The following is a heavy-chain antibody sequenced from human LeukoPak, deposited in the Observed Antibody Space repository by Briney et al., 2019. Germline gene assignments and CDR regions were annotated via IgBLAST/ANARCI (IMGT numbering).Heavy chain of an antibody. D-gene: IGHD6-19*01. J-gene: IGHJ1*01. CDR3: AKDPAEQWLVPAEYFQH. V-gene: IGHV3-23*01. Sequence: GGSLRLSCAASGFTFSSYGMSWVRQAPGKGLEWVSAISGSGGSTYYADSVKGRFTISRDNSKNTLYLQMNSLRAKDTAVYYCAKDPAEQWLVPAEYFQHWGQGTLVTVSS. CDR2: ISGSGGST. CDR1: GFTFSSYG.